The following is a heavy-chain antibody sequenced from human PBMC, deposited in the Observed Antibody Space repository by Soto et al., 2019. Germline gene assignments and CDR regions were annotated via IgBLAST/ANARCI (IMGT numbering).Heavy chain of an antibody. J-gene: IGHJ6*02. CDR3: ARGGQRGNSYGYYYYYDMDV. Sequence: PSETLSLTCAVYGGSFSGYYWSWIRQPPGKGLEWIGEINHSGSTNYNPSLKSRVTISVDTSKNQFSLKVSSVTAADTAVYYCARGGQRGNSYGYYYYYDMDVWGQGTTVTVS. V-gene: IGHV4-34*01. CDR1: GGSFSGYY. D-gene: IGHD5-18*01. CDR2: INHSGST.